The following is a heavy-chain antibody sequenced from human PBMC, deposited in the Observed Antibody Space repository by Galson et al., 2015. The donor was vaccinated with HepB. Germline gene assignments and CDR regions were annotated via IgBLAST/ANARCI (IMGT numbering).Heavy chain of an antibody. D-gene: IGHD3-10*01. CDR2: IYSGGST. V-gene: IGHV3-66*01. CDR1: GFTVSSNY. Sequence: SLRLSCAASGFTVSSNYMSWVRQAPGKGLEWVSVIYSGGSTYYADSVKGRFTISRDNSKNTLYLQMNSLRAEDTAVYYCAATGSGSRQDDYWGQGTLVTVSS. CDR3: AATGSGSRQDDY. J-gene: IGHJ4*02.